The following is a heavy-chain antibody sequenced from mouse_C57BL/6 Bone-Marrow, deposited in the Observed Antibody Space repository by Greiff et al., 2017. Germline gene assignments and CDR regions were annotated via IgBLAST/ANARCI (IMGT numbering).Heavy chain of an antibody. Sequence: QVQLKESGPGLVQPSQSLSITCTVPGFSLTSYGVHWVRKPPGKGLEWLGVIWRGGSTDYNAAFISRLSISKDNSNSQVFFKMTRLQADDTAIYYCAKNNYYGSSPYYYAMDYWGQGTSVTVSS. J-gene: IGHJ4*01. CDR3: AKNNYYGSSPYYYAMDY. V-gene: IGHV2-4*01. CDR2: IWRGGST. D-gene: IGHD1-1*01. CDR1: GFSLTSYG.